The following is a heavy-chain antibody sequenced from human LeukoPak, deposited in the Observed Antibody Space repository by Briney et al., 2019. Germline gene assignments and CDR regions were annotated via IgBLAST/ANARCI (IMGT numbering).Heavy chain of an antibody. CDR1: GGSISSSNW. Sequence: SGTLSLTCAVSGGSISSSNWWSWVRQPPGKGLEWIGEIYHSGSTNYNPSLKSRVTISVDKSKNQFSLKLSSVTAADTAVYYYAREWYYCSSTSCYFYYGMDVWGKGTTVTVSS. J-gene: IGHJ6*04. D-gene: IGHD2-2*01. CDR3: AREWYYCSSTSCYFYYGMDV. CDR2: IYHSGST. V-gene: IGHV4-4*02.